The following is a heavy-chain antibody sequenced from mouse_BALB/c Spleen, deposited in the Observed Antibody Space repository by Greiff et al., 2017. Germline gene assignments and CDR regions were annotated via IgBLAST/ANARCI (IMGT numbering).Heavy chain of an antibody. J-gene: IGHJ1*01. CDR3: VREDYGYGGYFDV. Sequence: EVQVVESGGGLVQPKGSLKLSCAASGFTFNTYAMHWVCQAPGKGLEWVARIRSKSNNYATYYADSVKDRFTISRDDSQSMLYLQMNNLKTEDTAMYYCVREDYGYGGYFDVWGAGTTVTVSS. CDR1: GFTFNTYA. CDR2: IRSKSNNYAT. V-gene: IGHV10-3*03. D-gene: IGHD1-2*01.